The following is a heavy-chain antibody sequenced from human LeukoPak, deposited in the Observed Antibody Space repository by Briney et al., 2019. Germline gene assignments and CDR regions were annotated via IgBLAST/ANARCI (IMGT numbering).Heavy chain of an antibody. J-gene: IGHJ6*03. V-gene: IGHV3-23*01. CDR1: GLTFSSYG. CDR3: ARGVLLDNYYYYMDV. D-gene: IGHD5/OR15-5a*01. CDR2: ISSTGGTT. Sequence: QTGGSLRLSCAASGLTFSSYGMNWVPQAPGKGLEWVSSISSTGGTTYYADSVKGRFTISRDNSKDTLYLQMSSLRAEDTALYYCARGVLLDNYYYYMDVWGKGTTVTVSS.